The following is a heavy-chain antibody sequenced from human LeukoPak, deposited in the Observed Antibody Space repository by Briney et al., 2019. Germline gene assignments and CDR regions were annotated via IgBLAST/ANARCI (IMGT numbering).Heavy chain of an antibody. J-gene: IGHJ4*02. CDR2: ISSSSSYI. D-gene: IGHD1-20*01. V-gene: IGHV3-21*01. CDR1: GFTFSSYS. CDR3: ATEGLTGTPRYSY. Sequence: GGSLRLSCAASGFTFSSYSMNWVRQAPGKGLEWVSSISSSSSYIYYADSVKGRFTISRDNAKNSLYLQMNSLRAEDTAVYYCATEGLTGTPRYSYWGQGTLVTVSS.